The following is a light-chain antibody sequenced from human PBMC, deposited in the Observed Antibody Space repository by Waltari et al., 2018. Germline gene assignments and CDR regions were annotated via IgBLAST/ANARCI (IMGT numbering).Light chain of an antibody. CDR2: AAS. CDR1: QSVSTY. J-gene: IGKJ1*01. V-gene: IGKV1-8*01. CDR3: QKYNSAPWT. Sequence: AIRMTQSPSSLSASTGDRVTIHCRARQSVSTYLAWYQQKPGKAPKLLIYAASTLQRGVPLRFSGSGSGTDFTLSISSLQPEDVATYYCQKYNSAPWTFGQGTRVEIK.